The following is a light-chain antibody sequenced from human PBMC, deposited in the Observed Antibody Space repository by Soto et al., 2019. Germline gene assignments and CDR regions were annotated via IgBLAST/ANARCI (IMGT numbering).Light chain of an antibody. V-gene: IGKV3-15*01. CDR2: GAS. CDR1: QGISSA. Sequence: EIVMTQSPATMSVSPGERATLSCRASQGISSALAWYQQKPGQAPRLLVYGASTRATGLPARFSGSGSGTEFTLTISSLQSEDFAVYYCQQYNNWPLTFGGVTKVEIK. CDR3: QQYNNWPLT. J-gene: IGKJ4*01.